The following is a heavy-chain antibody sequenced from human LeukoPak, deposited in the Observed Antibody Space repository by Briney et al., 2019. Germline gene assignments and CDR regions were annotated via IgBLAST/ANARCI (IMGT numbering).Heavy chain of an antibody. D-gene: IGHD6-19*01. J-gene: IGHJ3*02. V-gene: IGHV4-31*03. CDR1: GGSISGGGYY. CDR3: ARTTVMAGTQCAFDI. Sequence: SETLSLTCTVSGGSISGGGYYWSWIRQHPGKGLEWIGYIYYSGSTYYNPSLKSRVTISVDTSKNQFSLKLSSVTAADTAVYYCARTTVMAGTQCAFDIWGQGTMVTVSS. CDR2: IYYSGST.